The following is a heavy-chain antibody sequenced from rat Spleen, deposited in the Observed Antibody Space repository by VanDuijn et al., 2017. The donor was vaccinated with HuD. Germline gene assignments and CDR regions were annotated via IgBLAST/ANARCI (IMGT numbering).Heavy chain of an antibody. Sequence: EVQLQESGPGLVKPSQSLSLTCSVTGYSITSNYWGWIRKFPGNKMEWMGYISYSGSTSYNPSLKSRISITRDTSKNQFFLHLNSVTTEDTATYYCARYLAPVYYYFDYWGQGVMVTVSS. CDR1: GYSITSNY. CDR2: ISYSGST. J-gene: IGHJ2*01. V-gene: IGHV3-1*01. D-gene: IGHD3-2*01. CDR3: ARYLAPVYYYFDY.